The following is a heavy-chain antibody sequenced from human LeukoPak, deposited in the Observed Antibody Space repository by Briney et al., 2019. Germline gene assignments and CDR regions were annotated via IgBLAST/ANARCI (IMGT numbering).Heavy chain of an antibody. J-gene: IGHJ4*02. CDR3: AREAGYYDSSGYYF. D-gene: IGHD3-22*01. V-gene: IGHV1-69*13. CDR2: IIPIFGTA. Sequence: SVKVSCKASGGTFSSYAISWVRQAPGQGLEWMGGIIPIFGTANYAQKFQGRVTITADESTSTAYMELSSLRSEDTAVYYCAREAGYYDSSGYYFWGQGTLVTVSS. CDR1: GGTFSSYA.